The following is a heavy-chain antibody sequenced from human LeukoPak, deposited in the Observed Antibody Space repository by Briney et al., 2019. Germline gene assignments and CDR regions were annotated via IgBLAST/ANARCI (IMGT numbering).Heavy chain of an antibody. Sequence: GRSLRLSCAASGFTFSSYAMHWVRQAPGKGLEWVAVISYDGSNKYYADSVKGRFTISRDNSKNTLYLQMNSLRAEDTAVYYCARGPPVRAKAMYYFDYWGQGTLVTVSS. CDR3: ARGPPVRAKAMYYFDY. CDR2: ISYDGSNK. V-gene: IGHV3-30-3*01. J-gene: IGHJ4*02. D-gene: IGHD3-10*01. CDR1: GFTFSSYA.